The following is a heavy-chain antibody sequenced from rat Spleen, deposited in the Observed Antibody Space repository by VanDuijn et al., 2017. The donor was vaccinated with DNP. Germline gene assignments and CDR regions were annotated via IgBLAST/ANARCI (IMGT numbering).Heavy chain of an antibody. CDR3: AKNSGYYFDY. D-gene: IGHD4-3*01. Sequence: EVKLVESGGGLVQPGRSLKLSCAASGFNFNDYWMGWVRQAPGKGLEWVATISGSGGNTYYRDSVKGRFTISRDNAKSSLYLQMNSLKSEDTATYYCAKNSGYYFDYWGQGVMVTVSS. J-gene: IGHJ2*01. CDR1: GFNFNDYW. V-gene: IGHV5-25*01. CDR2: ISGSGGNT.